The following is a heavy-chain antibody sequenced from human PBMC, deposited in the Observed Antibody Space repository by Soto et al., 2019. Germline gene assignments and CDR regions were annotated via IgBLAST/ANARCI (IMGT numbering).Heavy chain of an antibody. J-gene: IGHJ4*02. CDR1: GYTFTGHY. Sequence: GXSVKASCKASGYTFTGHYIDWVRQAPEQGPEWMGEIGPESGATRYAQKFQGRVTMTRDMSITTVYMELNNLSPDDTAVYYCGRGRSGQIVVFYWGQGTPVTVSS. D-gene: IGHD5-12*01. V-gene: IGHV1-2*02. CDR3: GRGRSGQIVVFY. CDR2: IGPESGAT.